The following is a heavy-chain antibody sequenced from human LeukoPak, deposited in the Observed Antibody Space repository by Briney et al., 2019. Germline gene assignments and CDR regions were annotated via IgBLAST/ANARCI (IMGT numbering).Heavy chain of an antibody. J-gene: IGHJ4*02. D-gene: IGHD5-18*01. CDR1: GYSFTSYW. Sequence: GESLKISCKGSGYSFTSYWIGWVRQMPGKGLEWMGIIYPGDSDTRYSPSFQGQVTISADKSISTAYLQWSSLKASDTAMYYYAISFGGDIAMVTFDYWGQGTLVTVSS. V-gene: IGHV5-51*01. CDR2: IYPGDSDT. CDR3: AISFGGDIAMVTFDY.